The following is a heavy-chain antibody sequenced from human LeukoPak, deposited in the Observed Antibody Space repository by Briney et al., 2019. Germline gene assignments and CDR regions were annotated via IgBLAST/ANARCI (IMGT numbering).Heavy chain of an antibody. CDR2: IYHSGST. V-gene: IGHV4-38-2*02. CDR3: ARGYSSSWYLNWFDP. D-gene: IGHD6-13*01. J-gene: IGHJ5*02. Sequence: PSETLSLTCTVSGYSISSGYYWGWLRQPPGKGLGWIGSIYHSGSTYYNPSLKSQVTISVDTSKNQFSLKLTSVTAADTAVYYCARGYSSSWYLNWFDPWGQGTLVTVSS. CDR1: GYSISSGYY.